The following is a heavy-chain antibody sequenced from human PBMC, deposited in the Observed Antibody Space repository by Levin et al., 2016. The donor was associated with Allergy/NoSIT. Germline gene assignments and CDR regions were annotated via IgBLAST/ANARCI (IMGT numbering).Heavy chain of an antibody. V-gene: IGHV1-69*02. Sequence: SVKVSCKASGYIFTGYYMHWVRQAPGQGLEWMGRIIPIPGIINYARKFQGRVTITADKSTNTAYMELSSLRSEDTAVYYCAIPPQIAGTAPSFYYGFDVWGQGTTVTVSS. CDR3: AIPPQIAGTAPSFYYGFDV. CDR1: GYIFTGYY. CDR2: IIPIPGII. D-gene: IGHD6-13*01. J-gene: IGHJ6*02.